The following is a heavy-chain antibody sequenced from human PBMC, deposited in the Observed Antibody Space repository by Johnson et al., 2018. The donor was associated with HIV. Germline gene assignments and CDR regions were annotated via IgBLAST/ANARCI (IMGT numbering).Heavy chain of an antibody. J-gene: IGHJ3*02. Sequence: VQLVESGGGLVQPGRSLRLSCAASGFTFDDYAMHWVRQAPGKGLEWVSGISWNSGSIGYADSVKGRFTISRDNSKNTLYLEMNSLRAEDTAMYYCAMGGVHCSGGSCYSRNAFDIWGQGTMVTVSS. CDR1: GFTFDDYA. CDR2: ISWNSGSI. V-gene: IGHV3-9*01. D-gene: IGHD2-15*01. CDR3: AMGGVHCSGGSCYSRNAFDI.